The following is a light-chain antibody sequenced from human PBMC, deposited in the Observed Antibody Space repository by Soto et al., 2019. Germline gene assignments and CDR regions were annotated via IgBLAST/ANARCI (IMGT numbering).Light chain of an antibody. V-gene: IGLV2-14*01. CDR3: SSYTSSSTHV. Sequence: QSALTQPASVSGSPGQSITISCTGTSTDVGGYIYVSWYQQHPGKAPKLMIYEVSNRPSGVSNRFSGSKSGNTASLTISGLQAEDEAYYYCSSYTSSSTHVFGGGTKLTVL. J-gene: IGLJ2*01. CDR1: STDVGGYIY. CDR2: EVS.